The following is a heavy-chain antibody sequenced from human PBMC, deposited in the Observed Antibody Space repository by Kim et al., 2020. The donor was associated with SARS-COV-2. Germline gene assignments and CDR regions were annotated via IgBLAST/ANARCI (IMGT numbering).Heavy chain of an antibody. V-gene: IGHV3-7*01. CDR1: GFTFSSYW. CDR2: IKQDGSEK. D-gene: IGHD6-19*01. CDR3: AREISSSGWYGSYYYYYGMDV. J-gene: IGHJ6*02. Sequence: GGSLRLSCAASGFTFSSYWMSWVRQAPGKGLEWVANIKQDGSEKYYVDSVKGRFTISRDNAKNSLYLQMNSLRAEDTAVYYCAREISSSGWYGSYYYYYGMDVWGQGTTVTVSS.